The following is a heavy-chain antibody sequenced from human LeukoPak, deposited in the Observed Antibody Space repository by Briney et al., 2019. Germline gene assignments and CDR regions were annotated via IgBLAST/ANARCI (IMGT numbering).Heavy chain of an antibody. CDR1: GLTFSTYW. Sequence: PGGSLRLSCAASGLTFSTYWMTWVRQAPGKGREWVANIKPDESERYYVDSVKGRFTISRDNAKNSLYLQMNSLRAEDTAVYYCARGARGGYREDDAFDIWGQGTMVTVSS. D-gene: IGHD2-15*01. V-gene: IGHV3-7*01. CDR3: ARGARGGYREDDAFDI. CDR2: IKPDESER. J-gene: IGHJ3*02.